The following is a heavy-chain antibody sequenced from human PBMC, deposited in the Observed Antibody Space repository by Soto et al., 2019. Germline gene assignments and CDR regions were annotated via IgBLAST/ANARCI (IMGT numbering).Heavy chain of an antibody. V-gene: IGHV1-46*03. CDR1: GGTFSSYT. CDR2: INPSGGST. Sequence: ASVKVSCKASGGTFSSYTISWVRQAPGQGLEWMGIINPSGGSTSYAQKFQGRVTMTRDTSTSTVYMELSSLRSEDTAVYYCASAGRYFDWIYAFDIWGQGTMVTVSS. D-gene: IGHD3-9*01. CDR3: ASAGRYFDWIYAFDI. J-gene: IGHJ3*02.